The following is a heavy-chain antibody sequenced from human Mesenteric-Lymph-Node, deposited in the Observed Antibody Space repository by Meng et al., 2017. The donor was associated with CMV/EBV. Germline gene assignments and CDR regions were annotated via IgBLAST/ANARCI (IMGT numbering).Heavy chain of an antibody. J-gene: IGHJ4*02. CDR2: ISYDGSNK. Sequence: GESLRISCAAPGFTFSSYAMHWVRQAPGKGLEWVAVISYDGSNKYYADSVKGRFTISRDNSKNTLYLQMNSLRAEDTAVYYCAPRGSSWVDYWGQGTLVTVSS. CDR1: GFTFSSYA. V-gene: IGHV3-30*04. CDR3: APRGSSWVDY. D-gene: IGHD6-13*01.